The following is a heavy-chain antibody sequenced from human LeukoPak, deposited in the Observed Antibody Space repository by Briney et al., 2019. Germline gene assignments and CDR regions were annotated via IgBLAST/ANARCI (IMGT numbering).Heavy chain of an antibody. J-gene: IGHJ3*02. CDR3: ARDRSEWELLYAFDI. CDR1: GFTVSSNY. Sequence: GGSLRLSCAASGFTVSSNYMSWVRQAPGKGLEWVSVIYSGGSTYYADSVKGRFTISRDNSKITLYLQMNSLRAEDTAVYYCARDRSEWELLYAFDIWGQGTMVTVSS. D-gene: IGHD1-26*01. CDR2: IYSGGST. V-gene: IGHV3-66*01.